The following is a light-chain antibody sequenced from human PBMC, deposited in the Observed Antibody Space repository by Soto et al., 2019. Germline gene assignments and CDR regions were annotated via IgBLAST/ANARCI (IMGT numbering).Light chain of an antibody. CDR3: QHYNSYPLT. CDR1: QSVSNL. CDR2: KAS. Sequence: DIPMTQSPSTLSASVGDRVTITCRASQSVSNLLAWYQQKPGRAPTLLIYKASTLESGVPSRFSGSGSGTEFTLTISSLQPDDFATYYCQHYNSYPLTFGQGTRLEIK. J-gene: IGKJ5*01. V-gene: IGKV1-5*03.